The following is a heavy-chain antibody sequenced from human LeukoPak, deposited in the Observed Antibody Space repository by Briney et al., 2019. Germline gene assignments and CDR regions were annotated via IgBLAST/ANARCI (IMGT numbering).Heavy chain of an antibody. Sequence: AGGSLRHSCASSGFTFNNYAMHWVRQTPGKGLEWVATISYDGTKTYYADSVNGRFTISRDNSENTLYLQMNSLRVEDTAMHYCVRAKAKDGPTSVDYFQHWGQGTLVTVSS. V-gene: IGHV3-30*01. CDR3: VRAKAKDGPTSVDYFQH. J-gene: IGHJ1*01. CDR1: GFTFNNYA. D-gene: IGHD1-1*01. CDR2: ISYDGTKT.